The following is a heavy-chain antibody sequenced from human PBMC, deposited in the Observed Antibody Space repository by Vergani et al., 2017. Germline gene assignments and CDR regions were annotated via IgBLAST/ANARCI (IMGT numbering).Heavy chain of an antibody. CDR2: IGVDGDR. D-gene: IGHD1-1*01. CDR1: GFNFSTYT. J-gene: IGHJ6*04. Sequence: EVQLVESGGGLVQPGGSLGLSCAASGFNFSTYTMNWVRQTAGKGLEWVSSIGVDGDRYYSDSVKGRFTISRDNGQSYLYLDMDNLRVEDTAVYFCAKEFCGTGNCYGWNHLEVWGEGTSVTVSS. V-gene: IGHV3/OR16-10*03. CDR3: AKEFCGTGNCYGWNHLEV.